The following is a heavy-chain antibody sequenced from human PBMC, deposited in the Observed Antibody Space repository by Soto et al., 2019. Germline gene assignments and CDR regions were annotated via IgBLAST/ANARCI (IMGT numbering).Heavy chain of an antibody. D-gene: IGHD6-13*01. CDR2: IIPIFGTA. CDR1: GGTFSSYA. Sequence: SVKVSCKASGGTFSSYAISWVRQAPGQGLEWMGEIIPIFGTANYAQKFQGRVTITADESTSTAYMELSSLRSEDTAVYYCARGGAGIAAAGTFKVNGMDVWGQGTTVTVSS. J-gene: IGHJ6*02. V-gene: IGHV1-69*13. CDR3: ARGGAGIAAAGTFKVNGMDV.